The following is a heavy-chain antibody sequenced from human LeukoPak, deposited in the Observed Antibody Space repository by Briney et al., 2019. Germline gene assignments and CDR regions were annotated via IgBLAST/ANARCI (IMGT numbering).Heavy chain of an antibody. CDR2: ISYSGDTI. Sequence: GGSLRLSCAASKFTFSDYYMTWIRQAPGKGLEWVSYISYSGDTIYYADSVKGRFTVSRDNAKNLLYLQMNSLRAEDTAVYYCARLGIITAAGSNDYWGQGTLVTVSS. V-gene: IGHV3-11*01. CDR1: KFTFSDYY. CDR3: ARLGIITAAGSNDY. J-gene: IGHJ4*02. D-gene: IGHD6-13*01.